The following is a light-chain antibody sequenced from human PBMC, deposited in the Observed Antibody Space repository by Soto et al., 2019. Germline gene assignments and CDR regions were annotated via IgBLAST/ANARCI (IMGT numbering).Light chain of an antibody. CDR3: QQYDNIPYT. CDR2: DAS. V-gene: IGKV1-33*01. J-gene: IGKJ2*01. CDR1: QDISDY. Sequence: DIQMTQSPSSLSASVGDRVTISCQASQDISDYLTWYQQKPGKAPKLLIYDASNLETGVPSRFSGSGSGTDFTFTISSLQPEDIATYYCQQYDNIPYTFGQGTKLEIK.